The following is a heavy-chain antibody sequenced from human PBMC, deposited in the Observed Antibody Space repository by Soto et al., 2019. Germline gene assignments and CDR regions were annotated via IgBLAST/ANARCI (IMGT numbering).Heavy chain of an antibody. CDR2: IYYSGST. CDR3: GREPHY. CDR1: DGYISSFY. J-gene: IGHJ4*02. V-gene: IGHV4-59*01. Sequence: SETQSHTNTVSDGYISSFYGSWIRQKHGKGLEWIGYIYYSGSTNYNPSLKSRVTISVDTSKNQFSLKLSSVTAADRDVYYCGREPHYWGQGTLVTVSS.